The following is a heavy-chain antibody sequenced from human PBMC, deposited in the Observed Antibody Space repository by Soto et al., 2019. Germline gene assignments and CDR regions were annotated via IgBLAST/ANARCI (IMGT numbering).Heavy chain of an antibody. Sequence: SVKVSCKASGGTFSSYAISWVRQAPGQGLEWMGGIIPIFGTANYAQKFQGRVTITADESTSTAYMELSSLRSEDTAVYYCARGPHYYDSSGYQYNWFDPWGQGTLVTVS. CDR3: ARGPHYYDSSGYQYNWFDP. CDR1: GGTFSSYA. J-gene: IGHJ5*02. D-gene: IGHD3-22*01. V-gene: IGHV1-69*13. CDR2: IIPIFGTA.